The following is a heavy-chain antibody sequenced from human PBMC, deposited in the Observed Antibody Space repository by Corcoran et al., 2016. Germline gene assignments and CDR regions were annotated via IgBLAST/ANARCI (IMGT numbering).Heavy chain of an antibody. J-gene: IGHJ4*02. V-gene: IGHV3-13*01. Sequence: EVQLVESGGGLVQPGGSLRLSCAASGFTFSSYDMHWVRQATGKGLEWVSAIGTAGDTYYPGSVKGRFTISRENAKNSLYLQMNSLRAEDTAVYYCARGYYYDSSGYYYAGYYFDYWGQGTLVTVSS. CDR3: ARGYYYDSSGYYYAGYYFDY. CDR2: IGTAGDT. D-gene: IGHD3-22*01. CDR1: GFTFSSYD.